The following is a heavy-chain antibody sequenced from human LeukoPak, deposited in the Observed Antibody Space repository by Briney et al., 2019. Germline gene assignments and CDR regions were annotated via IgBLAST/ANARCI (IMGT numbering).Heavy chain of an antibody. CDR2: IYYSGST. J-gene: IGHJ4*02. Sequence: SETLSLTCTVSGGSIRSSHYYWGWIRQPPGKGLEWIGNIYYSGSTYYNPSLESRVTISVDTSKNQFSLRLSSVTAADTAVYYCARDSFEGGLGYWGQGTLVTVSS. D-gene: IGHD3-16*01. V-gene: IGHV4-39*02. CDR1: GGSIRSSHYY. CDR3: ARDSFEGGLGY.